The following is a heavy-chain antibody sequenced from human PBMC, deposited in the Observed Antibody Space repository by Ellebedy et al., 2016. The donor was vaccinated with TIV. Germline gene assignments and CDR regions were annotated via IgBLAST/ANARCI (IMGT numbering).Heavy chain of an antibody. CDR2: IRGSSGST. CDR3: AKGGSGDYEVDY. J-gene: IGHJ4*01. Sequence: GESLKISCAASGFTFSNFAMTWIRQAPGKGLEWLSGIRGSSGSTFYADSVKGLFTISRDNSKNTLYLQMNSLRADDTAVYYCAKGGSGDYEVDYWGHGTLVTVSS. V-gene: IGHV3-23*01. CDR1: GFTFSNFA. D-gene: IGHD4-17*01.